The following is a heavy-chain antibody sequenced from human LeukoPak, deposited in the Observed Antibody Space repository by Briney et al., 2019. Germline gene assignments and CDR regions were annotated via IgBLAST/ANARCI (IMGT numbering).Heavy chain of an antibody. V-gene: IGHV4-34*01. CDR3: ARRWNYGRNYYIDV. D-gene: IGHD1-7*01. CDR1: GGSFSNYY. Sequence: SETLSLTCAVYGGSFSNYYWSWIRQTPGKGMEWIGEINDNGRINHNPSLMSRVTVSVDTSKNQFSLRLTSVTATGTAVYYCARRWNYGRNYYIDVWGKGATVSVSS. J-gene: IGHJ6*03. CDR2: INDNGRI.